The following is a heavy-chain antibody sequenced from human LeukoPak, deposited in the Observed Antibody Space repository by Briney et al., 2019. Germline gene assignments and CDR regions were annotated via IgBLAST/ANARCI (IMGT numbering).Heavy chain of an antibody. CDR1: GGTFSNYP. CDR3: ATHTGGYNYWWFDI. D-gene: IGHD5-24*01. CDR2: IIPIYGTA. Sequence: SVKVSCKASGGTFSNYPIIWVRQAPGRGLEWLGGIIPIYGTANYALMFQGRITLTAYESTATAYMELRSLTSDDTAMYFCATHTGGYNYWWFDIWGQGTLVTVSS. J-gene: IGHJ5*02. V-gene: IGHV1-69*13.